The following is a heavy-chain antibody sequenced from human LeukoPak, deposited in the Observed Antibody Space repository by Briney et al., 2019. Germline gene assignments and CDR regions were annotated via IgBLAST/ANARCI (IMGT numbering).Heavy chain of an antibody. Sequence: SETLSLTCAVYGGSFSGYYWSWIRQPPGKGLEWIGEINHSGSTNYNPSLKSRVTISVDTSKNQFSLKLSSVTAADTAVYYCARASIFGVVIIWYYFDYWGQGTLVTVSS. D-gene: IGHD3-3*01. V-gene: IGHV4-34*01. CDR1: GGSFSGYY. CDR3: ARASIFGVVIIWYYFDY. J-gene: IGHJ4*02. CDR2: INHSGST.